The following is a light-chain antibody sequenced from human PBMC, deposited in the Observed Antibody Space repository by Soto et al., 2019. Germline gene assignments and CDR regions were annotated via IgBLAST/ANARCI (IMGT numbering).Light chain of an antibody. J-gene: IGKJ4*01. CDR3: QHRSSWPLT. Sequence: EVVLTQSPATLSLSPGDRVTLSYRASQSVTIKLAWYQQRPGQAPRLLIYDASTRATGIPARFSGSGSGTDFTLTISSLEPEDFAVYFCQHRSSWPLTFGGGTKVEI. V-gene: IGKV3-11*01. CDR1: QSVTIK. CDR2: DAS.